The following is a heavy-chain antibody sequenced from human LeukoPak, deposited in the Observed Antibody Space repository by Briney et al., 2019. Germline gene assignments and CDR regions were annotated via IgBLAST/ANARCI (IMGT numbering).Heavy chain of an antibody. J-gene: IGHJ4*02. D-gene: IGHD3-9*01. CDR3: AREGTLRYFDWLSGLSAPTYIDY. CDR1: GFTFSSYS. CDR2: ISSSSSYI. Sequence: GGSLRLSCAASGFTFSSYSMNWVRQAPGKGLEWVSSISSSSSYIYYADSVKGRFTISRDNAKNSLYLQMNSLRAEDTAVYYCAREGTLRYFDWLSGLSAPTYIDYWGQGALVTVSS. V-gene: IGHV3-21*01.